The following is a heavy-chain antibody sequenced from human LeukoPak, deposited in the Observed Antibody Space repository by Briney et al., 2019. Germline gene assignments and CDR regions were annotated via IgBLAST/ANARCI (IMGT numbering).Heavy chain of an antibody. V-gene: IGHV1-18*04. CDR2: ISPYNGHT. D-gene: IGHD1-26*01. J-gene: IGHJ5*02. CDR1: GDIFSGDV. CDR3: ARGDSGSREGFTS. Sequence: ASVKVSCKASGDIFSGDVITWVRQAPGQGLEWMGCISPYNGHTSYAQEVEGRVTVTTDTSTSTVHMEVRSLTSDDTAVYCCARGDSGSREGFTSWGQGTLVTVSS.